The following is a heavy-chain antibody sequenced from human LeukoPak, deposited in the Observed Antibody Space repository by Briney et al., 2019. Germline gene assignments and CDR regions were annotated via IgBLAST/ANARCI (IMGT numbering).Heavy chain of an antibody. V-gene: IGHV3-33*01. D-gene: IGHD6-19*01. CDR3: ARDLGSGWPPISNY. CDR2: IWYDGSNK. Sequence: GRSLRLSCVASEFMFSSYGMHWVRQAPGKGLEWVAVIWYDGSNKYYADSVKGRFTISRDNSKNTLHLQMNSLRAEDTAVYYCARDLGSGWPPISNYWGQGTLVTVSS. CDR1: EFMFSSYG. J-gene: IGHJ4*02.